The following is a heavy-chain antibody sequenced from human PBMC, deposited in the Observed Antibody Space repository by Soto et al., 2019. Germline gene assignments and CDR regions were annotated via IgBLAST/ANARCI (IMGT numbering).Heavy chain of an antibody. CDR3: ATQGKLWYGRGFDP. CDR1: GYTFTSYD. D-gene: IGHD3-10*01. CDR2: MNPNSGNT. V-gene: IGHV1-8*01. Sequence: QVQLVQSGAEVKKPGASVKVSCKASGYTFTSYDINWVRQATGQGLEWMGWMNPNSGNTGYAQKFQGRVTMTRNTSISTAYMELSSLRSEDTAVYYCATQGKLWYGRGFDPWGQGTMVAVSS. J-gene: IGHJ5*02.